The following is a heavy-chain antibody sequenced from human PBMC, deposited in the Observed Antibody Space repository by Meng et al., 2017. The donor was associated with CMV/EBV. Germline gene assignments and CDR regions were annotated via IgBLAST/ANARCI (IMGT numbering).Heavy chain of an antibody. CDR2: IYYRGST. D-gene: IGHD4-17*01. V-gene: IGHV4-39*07. J-gene: IGHJ4*02. CDR1: GGSISSISFY. Sequence: SETLSLTCTVSGGSISSISFYWGWIRQPPGKGLEWIGSIYYRGSTFYNSSLKSRVTMSVDTSKNQFSLKLSSVTAADTAVYYCARGGGANGDGGDYWGQGTLVTVSS. CDR3: ARGGGANGDGGDY.